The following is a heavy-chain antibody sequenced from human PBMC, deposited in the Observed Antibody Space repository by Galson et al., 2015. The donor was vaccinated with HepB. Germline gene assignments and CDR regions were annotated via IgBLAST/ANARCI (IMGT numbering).Heavy chain of an antibody. CDR3: AREVRQFGGSYAEYFQH. CDR2: ISAYNGNT. D-gene: IGHD1-26*01. J-gene: IGHJ1*01. Sequence: SVKVSCKASGYTFTSYGISWVRQAPGQGLEWMGWISAYNGNTNYAQKLQGRVTMTTDTSTSTAYMELRSLRSDDTAVYYCAREVRQFGGSYAEYFQHWGQGTLVTVSS. CDR1: GYTFTSYG. V-gene: IGHV1-18*01.